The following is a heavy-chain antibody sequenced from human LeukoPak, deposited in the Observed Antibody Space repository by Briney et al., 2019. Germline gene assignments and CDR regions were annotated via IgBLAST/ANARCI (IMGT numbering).Heavy chain of an antibody. CDR2: ISGSGGRT. Sequence: GGSLRLSCAASGFTFSSYGMSWVRQAPGKGLEWVSGISGSGGRTYSADSVKGRFTISRDNSKNTLYRQMNSLRAEDTAVYYCAKAGRGGAITLVRGVKGDYYYMDVWGKGTTVTISS. J-gene: IGHJ6*03. CDR1: GFTFSSYG. D-gene: IGHD3-10*01. V-gene: IGHV3-23*01. CDR3: AKAGRGGAITLVRGVKGDYYYMDV.